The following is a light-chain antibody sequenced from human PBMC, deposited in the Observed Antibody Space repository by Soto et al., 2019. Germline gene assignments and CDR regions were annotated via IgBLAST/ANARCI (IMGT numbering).Light chain of an antibody. J-gene: IGKJ1*01. CDR2: DAS. V-gene: IGKV1-5*01. Sequence: TQSPATLSASVGDRVSITCRASQSISTWLAWYQQKPGKAPKLVIYDASSLKSGVPSRFSGSGSGTEFTLTISSLQPDDFATYYCQQYNSYRWTFGQGTKVDIK. CDR1: QSISTW. CDR3: QQYNSYRWT.